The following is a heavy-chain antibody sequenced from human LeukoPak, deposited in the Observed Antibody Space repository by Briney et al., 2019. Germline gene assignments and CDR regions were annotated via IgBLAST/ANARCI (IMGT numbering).Heavy chain of an antibody. CDR3: ARDHHSSA. V-gene: IGHV3-21*01. CDR2: ISSSSSYI. D-gene: IGHD6-25*01. J-gene: IGHJ4*02. Sequence: GGSLRLSCAASGFTFSSYSMNWVRQAPGKGLEWVSSISSSSSYIYYAVSVKGRFTISRDNAKNSLYLQMNSLRAEDTAVYYCARDHHSSAWGQGTLVTVSS. CDR1: GFTFSSYS.